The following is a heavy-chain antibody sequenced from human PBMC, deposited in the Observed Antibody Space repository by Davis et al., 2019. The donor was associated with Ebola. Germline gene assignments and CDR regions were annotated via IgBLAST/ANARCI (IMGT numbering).Heavy chain of an antibody. CDR3: ARLGSSWVSPFDY. D-gene: IGHD6-13*01. J-gene: IGHJ4*02. V-gene: IGHV4-59*01. CDR1: GGSISSYY. Sequence: SETLSLTCTVSGGSISSYYWSWIRQPPGKGLEWVGYIYYSGTTHYNPSLRGRVTLSVDTSKKHFSLKLGSVTAADTAMYYCARLGSSWVSPFDYWGQGTLVTVSS. CDR2: IYYSGTT.